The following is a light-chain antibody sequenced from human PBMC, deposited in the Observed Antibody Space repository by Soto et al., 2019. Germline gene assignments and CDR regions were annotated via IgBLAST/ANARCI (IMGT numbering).Light chain of an antibody. CDR3: SSYTSSSTHYV. CDR1: SSDVGGYNY. V-gene: IGLV2-14*01. J-gene: IGLJ1*01. Sequence: QPVLTQPASVSGSPGQSITISCTGTSSDVGGYNYVSWYQQHPGKAPKVMIYEVSDRPSGVSNRFSGSKSGNTASLTISGLQAEDEADYYCSSYTSSSTHYVFGTGTKVTVL. CDR2: EVS.